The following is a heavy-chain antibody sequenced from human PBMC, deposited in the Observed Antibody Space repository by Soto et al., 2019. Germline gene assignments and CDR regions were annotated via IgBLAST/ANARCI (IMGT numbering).Heavy chain of an antibody. D-gene: IGHD3-10*01. J-gene: IGHJ5*02. V-gene: IGHV1-18*01. CDR1: GDTFTNYG. Sequence: GASVKVSCKASGDTFTNYGSRWVRQAPGQGLEWMGWINVYNGNTKYAQKVQGRVTMTTDTSTSTAYMELRSLRSDDTAVYYCARGVGSGSYYNQYNWFDPWGQGTLVTVSS. CDR2: INVYNGNT. CDR3: ARGVGSGSYYNQYNWFDP.